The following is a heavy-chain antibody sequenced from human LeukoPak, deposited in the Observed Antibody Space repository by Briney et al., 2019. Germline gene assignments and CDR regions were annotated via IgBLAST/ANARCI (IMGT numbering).Heavy chain of an antibody. D-gene: IGHD6-19*01. Sequence: GGSLRLSCAASGFTFSSYAMSWVRQAPGKGLEWVSAITDGGDTTYYADSVKGRFTISRDNSKDTLYLQMNTLRAEDTAVYYCAKRSGDRSGWFDYWGQGTLVTVSS. CDR2: ITDGGDTT. CDR3: AKRSGDRSGWFDY. V-gene: IGHV3-23*01. CDR1: GFTFSSYA. J-gene: IGHJ4*02.